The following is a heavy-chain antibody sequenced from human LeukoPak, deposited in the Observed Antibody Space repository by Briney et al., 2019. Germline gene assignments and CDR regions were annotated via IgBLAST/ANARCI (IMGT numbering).Heavy chain of an antibody. Sequence: SGGSLRLSCAASGFTSSTYGMHWVRQAPGKGLEWVAVISYDGSNKYYADSVKGRFTISRDNSKNTLYLQMNSLRAEDTAVYYCAKVRLPHYYDGSGYDYWGQGTLVTVSS. CDR2: ISYDGSNK. CDR3: AKVRLPHYYDGSGYDY. CDR1: GFTSSTYG. J-gene: IGHJ4*02. V-gene: IGHV3-30*18. D-gene: IGHD3-22*01.